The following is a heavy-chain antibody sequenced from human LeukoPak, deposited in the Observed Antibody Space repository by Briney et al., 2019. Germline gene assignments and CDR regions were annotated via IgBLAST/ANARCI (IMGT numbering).Heavy chain of an antibody. Sequence: SETLSLTCTVSGASISSHYWSWIRQPPGKGLEWIGYISYSGTTKYNASLKSRVTISADTSKSHFSLNLSSVPAAATAVYYCGRELELRSEGSFDYGGQGTLVTVSS. J-gene: IGHJ4*02. CDR3: GRELELRSEGSFDY. D-gene: IGHD1-7*01. CDR2: ISYSGTT. V-gene: IGHV4-59*11. CDR1: GASISSHY.